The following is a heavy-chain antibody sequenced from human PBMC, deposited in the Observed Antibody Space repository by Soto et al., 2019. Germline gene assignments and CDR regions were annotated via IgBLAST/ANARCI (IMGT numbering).Heavy chain of an antibody. CDR1: GFTFSSYA. CDR2: ISYDVSNK. D-gene: IGHD5-18*01. J-gene: IGHJ6*02. Sequence: PGGSLRLSCAASGFTFSSYAMHWVRQAPGKGLEWVAVISYDVSNKYYADSVKGRFTISRDNSKNTLYLQMNSLRAEDTAVYYCARDESPTRGYSSGAPGWLRFHYYGMDVWGQGTTGTVP. V-gene: IGHV3-30-3*01. CDR3: ARDESPTRGYSSGAPGWLRFHYYGMDV.